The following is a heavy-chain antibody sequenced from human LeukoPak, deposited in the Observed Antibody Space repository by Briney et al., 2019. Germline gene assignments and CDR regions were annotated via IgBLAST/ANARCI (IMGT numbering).Heavy chain of an antibody. Sequence: GGSLRLSCAASGFTFSSYSMNWVRQAPGKGLEWVSYISSSSSTIYYADSVKGRFTISRDNAKNSLYLQMNSLRTEDTALYYCAKAVGGLLTYGMDVWGQGTTVTVSS. CDR1: GFTFSSYS. V-gene: IGHV3-48*01. D-gene: IGHD3-16*01. J-gene: IGHJ6*02. CDR2: ISSSSSTI. CDR3: AKAVGGLLTYGMDV.